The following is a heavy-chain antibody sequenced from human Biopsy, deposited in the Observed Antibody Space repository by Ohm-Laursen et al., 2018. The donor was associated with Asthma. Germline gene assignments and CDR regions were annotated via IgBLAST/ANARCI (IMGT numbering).Heavy chain of an antibody. CDR3: VRDGTDDAFDI. Sequence: SLRLSCAATGFSFSNFAIHWVRQAPGKGLEWVGVISKDANTQDYADSVKGRFTMARDNSKNTLDLQMNSLREEDTAVYYCVRDGTDDAFDIWGQGTVVSVSS. J-gene: IGHJ3*02. CDR2: ISKDANTQ. D-gene: IGHD1-1*01. CDR1: GFSFSNFA. V-gene: IGHV3-30*01.